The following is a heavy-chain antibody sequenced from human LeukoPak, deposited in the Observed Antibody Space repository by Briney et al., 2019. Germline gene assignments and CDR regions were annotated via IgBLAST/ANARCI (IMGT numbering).Heavy chain of an antibody. J-gene: IGHJ4*02. CDR2: IKSKTDGGTT. D-gene: IGHD6-13*01. CDR1: GFTFSNAW. Sequence: GGSLRLSCAASGFTFSNAWMSWVRQAPGKGREGVGRIKSKTDGGTTDYAAPVKGRFTISRDDSKNTLYLQMNSLKTEDTAVYYCTTDRPPVWKHSYSSSWYVFGIDYWGQGTLVTVSS. CDR3: TTDRPPVWKHSYSSSWYVFGIDY. V-gene: IGHV3-15*01.